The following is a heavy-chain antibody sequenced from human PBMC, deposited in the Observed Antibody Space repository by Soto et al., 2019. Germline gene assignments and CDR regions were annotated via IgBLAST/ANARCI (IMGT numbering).Heavy chain of an antibody. J-gene: IGHJ5*02. CDR3: ARRWGCYYDFWIGSKPVVHNWFDP. Sequence: SNTPSLTRTVSGGSISSSSYYWSWIRQHPGKGLEWIGSIYYSGSTYYNPSLKSRVTISVDTSKNQFSLKLSSVTAADTAVYYCARRWGCYYDFWIGSKPVVHNWFDPWGHGPLVTVSS. CDR2: IYYSGST. CDR1: GGSISSSSYY. V-gene: IGHV4-39*01. D-gene: IGHD3-3*01.